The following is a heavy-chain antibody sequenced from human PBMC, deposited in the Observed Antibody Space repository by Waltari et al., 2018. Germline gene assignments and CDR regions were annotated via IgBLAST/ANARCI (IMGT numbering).Heavy chain of an antibody. D-gene: IGHD3-3*01. J-gene: IGHJ6*02. Sequence: QVLLQESGPGVVKSSETLSLTCSVSVYSISRIYWSWLRQAPGKGLEWIGYMSTSGTTKYNPSLKSRVTISVDTSKSQLLLRLRSVTASDTAVYYCARHYGMVVDYYYYYGLDVWGQGTTVTVS. CDR3: ARHYGMVVDYYYYYGLDV. V-gene: IGHV4-59*08. CDR2: MSTSGTT. CDR1: VYSISRIY.